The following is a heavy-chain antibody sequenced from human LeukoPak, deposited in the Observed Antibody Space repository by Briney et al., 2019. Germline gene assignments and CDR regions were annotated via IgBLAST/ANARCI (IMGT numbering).Heavy chain of an antibody. Sequence: GGSLRLSCAASGFTFSSYAMHWVRQAPGKGLEWVAVISYVGSNKYYADSVKGRFTISRDNSKNTLYLQMNSLRAEDTAVYYCARDPKPSGSYSYYYYGMDVWGQGTTVTVSS. D-gene: IGHD1-26*01. V-gene: IGHV3-30-3*01. CDR1: GFTFSSYA. CDR3: ARDPKPSGSYSYYYYGMDV. CDR2: ISYVGSNK. J-gene: IGHJ6*02.